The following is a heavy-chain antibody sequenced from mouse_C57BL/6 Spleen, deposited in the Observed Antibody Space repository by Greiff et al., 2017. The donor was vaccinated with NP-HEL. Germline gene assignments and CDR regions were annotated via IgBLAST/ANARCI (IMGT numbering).Heavy chain of an antibody. V-gene: IGHV5-4*03. Sequence: EVKLEESGGGLVKPGGSLKLSCAASGFTFSSYAMSWVRQTPEKRLEWVATISDGGSYTYYPDNVKGRFTISRDNAKNNLYLQMSHLKSEDTAMYYCARANYGSSLWFAYWGQGTLVTVSA. J-gene: IGHJ3*01. CDR1: GFTFSSYA. D-gene: IGHD1-1*01. CDR2: ISDGGSYT. CDR3: ARANYGSSLWFAY.